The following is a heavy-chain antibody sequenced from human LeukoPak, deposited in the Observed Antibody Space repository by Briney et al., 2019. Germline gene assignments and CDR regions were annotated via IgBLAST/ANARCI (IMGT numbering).Heavy chain of an antibody. V-gene: IGHV4-59*08. J-gene: IGHJ4*02. Sequence: SETLSLTCTVSGGSISSYYWSWIRQPPGKGLEWIGYIYYSGSTNYNPSLKSRVTISVDTSKNQFSLKLSSVTAADTAVYYCARSGEAAVAGLDYWGQGTLVTVSS. CDR1: GGSISSYY. CDR3: ARSGEAAVAGLDY. D-gene: IGHD6-19*01. CDR2: IYYSGST.